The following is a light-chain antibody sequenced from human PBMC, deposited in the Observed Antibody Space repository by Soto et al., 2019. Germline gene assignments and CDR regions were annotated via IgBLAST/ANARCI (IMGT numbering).Light chain of an antibody. CDR2: GAS. J-gene: IGKJ3*01. CDR3: QQYNNWPFT. Sequence: EIMMTQSPVTLSVSPGERATLSCRASQSVNSNLAWYQQKPGQAPRLLIYGASTRATGIPASFIGNGSGTEFTLTASSLQPEDFAVYYCQQYNNWPFTFG. V-gene: IGKV3-15*01. CDR1: QSVNSN.